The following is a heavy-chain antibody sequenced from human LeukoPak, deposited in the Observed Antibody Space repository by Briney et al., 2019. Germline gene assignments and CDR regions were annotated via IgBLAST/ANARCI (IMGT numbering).Heavy chain of an antibody. CDR2: IYTSGST. Sequence: PSETLSLTCAVSGGSISSSSYYWSWIRQPAGKGLEWIGRIYTSGSTNYNPSLKSRVTMSVDTSKNQFSLRLSSVTAADTAVYYCAREGLFHYGMDVWGQGTTVTVSS. J-gene: IGHJ6*02. V-gene: IGHV4-61*02. D-gene: IGHD4/OR15-4a*01. CDR1: GGSISSSSYY. CDR3: AREGLFHYGMDV.